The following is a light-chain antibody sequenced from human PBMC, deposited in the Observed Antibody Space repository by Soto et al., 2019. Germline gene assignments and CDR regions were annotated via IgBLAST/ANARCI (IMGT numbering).Light chain of an antibody. CDR3: QQYANSPPT. V-gene: IGKV3-20*01. CDR2: GAS. Sequence: EIVLTQSPGTLSLSPGERATLSCRASQRVSSRYLAWYQQKSGQAPRLLIYGASSRATGIPDRFSGSGSGTDFTLTISRLEPKDFAVYYCQQYANSPPTFGQGTKVDIK. CDR1: QRVSSRY. J-gene: IGKJ1*01.